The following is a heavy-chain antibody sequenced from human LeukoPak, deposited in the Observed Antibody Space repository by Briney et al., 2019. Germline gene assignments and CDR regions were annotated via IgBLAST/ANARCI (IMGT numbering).Heavy chain of an antibody. CDR3: ARDLGGYDFY. J-gene: IGHJ4*02. CDR1: GGSISSGSYY. CDR2: IYTSGST. D-gene: IGHD5-12*01. Sequence: SETLSLTCTVSGGSISSGSYYWSWIRQPAGKGLEWIGRIYTSGSTNYNPSLKSRVTISVDTSKNQFSLKLSSVTAADTAVYYCARDLGGYDFYWGQGTLVTVSS. V-gene: IGHV4-61*02.